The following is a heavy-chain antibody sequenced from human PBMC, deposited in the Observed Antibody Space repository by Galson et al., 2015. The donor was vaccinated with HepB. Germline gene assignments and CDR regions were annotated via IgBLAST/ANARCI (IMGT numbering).Heavy chain of an antibody. V-gene: IGHV3-30*04. D-gene: IGHD6-13*01. J-gene: IGHJ3*02. CDR2: ISYDGSNK. CDR3: ARRGQIAAADAFDI. Sequence: SLRLSCAASGFTFSSYAMHWVRQAPGKGLEWVAVISYDGSNKYYADSVKGRFTISRDNSKNTLYLQMNSLRAEDTAVYYCARRGQIAAADAFDIWGQGTMVTVSS. CDR1: GFTFSSYA.